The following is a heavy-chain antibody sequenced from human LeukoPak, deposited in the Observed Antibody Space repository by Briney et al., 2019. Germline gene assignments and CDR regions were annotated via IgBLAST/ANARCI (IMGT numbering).Heavy chain of an antibody. Sequence: KPSETLSLTCTVSGGSISSYYWSWIRQPPGKGLEWIGYIYYSGSTNYNPSLKSRVTISVDTSKNQFSLKLSSVTAADTAVYYCASHDYGDYGAYWGQGTLVTVSS. J-gene: IGHJ4*02. CDR3: ASHDYGDYGAY. V-gene: IGHV4-59*01. CDR1: GGSISSYY. CDR2: IYYSGST. D-gene: IGHD4-17*01.